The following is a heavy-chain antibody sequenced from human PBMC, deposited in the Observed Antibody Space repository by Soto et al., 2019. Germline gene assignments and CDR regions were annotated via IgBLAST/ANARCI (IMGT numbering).Heavy chain of an antibody. D-gene: IGHD6-25*01. CDR3: ARGDGRGSSGFYYYYGMDV. CDR1: GFTFTNYF. V-gene: IGHV1-46*01. Sequence: QVQLVQSGAEVKKPGASVKVSCKASGFTFTNYFFHWVRQAPRQGLEWMGIISPYDGRTNYVQRFQGRVTMTSDTSTSTVYMELSSLRSEDTAVYYCARGDGRGSSGFYYYYGMDVWGHGTTVTVSS. J-gene: IGHJ6*02. CDR2: ISPYDGRT.